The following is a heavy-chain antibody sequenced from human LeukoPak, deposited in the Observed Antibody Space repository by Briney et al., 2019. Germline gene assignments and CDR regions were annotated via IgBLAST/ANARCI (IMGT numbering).Heavy chain of an antibody. D-gene: IGHD2-15*01. V-gene: IGHV4-59*01. J-gene: IGHJ6*03. Sequence: SETLSLTCTVSGGSISSYYWSWIRQPPGKGLEWIGYIYYSGSTNYNPSLKSRVTILVDASKNQFSLKLSSVTAADTAVYYCARYSHCSGGSCPPYYYYYMDVWGKGTTVTVSS. CDR3: ARYSHCSGGSCPPYYYYYMDV. CDR1: GGSISSYY. CDR2: IYYSGST.